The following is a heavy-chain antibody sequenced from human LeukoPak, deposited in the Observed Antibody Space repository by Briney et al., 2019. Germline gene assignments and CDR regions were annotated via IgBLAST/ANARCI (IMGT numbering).Heavy chain of an antibody. V-gene: IGHV4-59*01. CDR3: AREVSRTTGPGGYYYYYYMDV. CDR2: ISYSGST. J-gene: IGHJ6*03. D-gene: IGHD4-17*01. Sequence: PGGSLRLSCAASGFTFSDYYMSWIRQPPGKGLEWIGFISYSGSTIYSPSLESRVTISVDTSRNQFSLRLSSVTAADTAVYYCAREVSRTTGPGGYYYYYYMDVWGKGTTVTVSS. CDR1: GFTFSDYY.